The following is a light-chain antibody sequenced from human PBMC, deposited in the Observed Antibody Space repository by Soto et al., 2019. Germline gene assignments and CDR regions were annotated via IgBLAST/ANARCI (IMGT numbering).Light chain of an antibody. V-gene: IGKV4-1*01. CDR3: QQYYTTLT. J-gene: IGKJ4*01. CDR2: WAS. CDR1: QSVLYNSDNKNY. Sequence: DIVMTQSPDSLAVSLGERATINCKSSQSVLYNSDNKNYLAWYQQKPGQPPKLLIYWASTRDSGVPDRFSGSGSGADFTLTSSSLQDEDVAVYYCQQYYTTLTFGGGTKVEIK.